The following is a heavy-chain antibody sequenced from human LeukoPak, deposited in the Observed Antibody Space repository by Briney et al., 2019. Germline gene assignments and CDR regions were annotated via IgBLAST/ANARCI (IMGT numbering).Heavy chain of an antibody. J-gene: IGHJ4*02. D-gene: IGHD6-19*01. V-gene: IGHV4-39*07. CDR2: INHSGST. Sequence: SETLSLTCTVSGGSISSSSYYWSWIRQPPGKGLEWIGEINHSGSTNYNPSLKSRVTISVDTSKNQFSLKLSSVTAADTAVYYCARGGQWLVPWGQGTLVTVSS. CDR3: ARGGQWLVP. CDR1: GGSISSSSYY.